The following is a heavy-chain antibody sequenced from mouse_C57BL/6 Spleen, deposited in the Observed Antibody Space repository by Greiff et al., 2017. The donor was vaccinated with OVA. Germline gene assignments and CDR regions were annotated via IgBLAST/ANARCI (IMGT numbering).Heavy chain of an antibody. CDR1: GFNIKDYY. Sequence: VPLQQSGAELVKPGASVKLSCTAYGFNIKDYYMHWVKQRTEQGLEWIGRIDPEDGETKYAPKFQGKATITADTPSNTAYLQLSSLTSEDTAVDYCARSGSSYVDAMDYWGQGTSVTVSS. CDR3: ARSGSSYVDAMDY. CDR2: IDPEDGET. D-gene: IGHD1-1*01. V-gene: IGHV14-2*01. J-gene: IGHJ4*01.